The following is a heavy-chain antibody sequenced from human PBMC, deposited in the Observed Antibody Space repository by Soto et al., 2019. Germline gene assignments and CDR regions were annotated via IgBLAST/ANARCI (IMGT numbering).Heavy chain of an antibody. V-gene: IGHV3-48*03. CDR1: GFTFSSYE. J-gene: IGHJ6*02. CDR3: ARVTIFGGNYGMDV. Sequence: GGSMRLSCSASGFTFSSYEMNSVRQAPGKGLEWVSYISSSGSTIYYADSVKGRFTISRDNAKNSLYLQMNSLRDEDTAVYYCARVTIFGGNYGMDVWGQGTTVTVSS. CDR2: ISSSGSTI. D-gene: IGHD3-3*01.